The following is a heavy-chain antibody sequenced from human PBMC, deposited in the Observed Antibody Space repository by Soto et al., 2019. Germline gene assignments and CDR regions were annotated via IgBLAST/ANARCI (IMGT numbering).Heavy chain of an antibody. D-gene: IGHD3-10*01. Sequence: QVQLVESGGGVVQPGRSLRLSCAASGFTFSSYGMHWVRQAPGKGLEWVAVIWYDGSNKYYADSVKGRFTISRDNSKNTLYLQMNSLRAEDTAVYYCARILSPLSGSYYKESLYYYYYYGMDVWGQGTTVTVSS. J-gene: IGHJ6*02. CDR3: ARILSPLSGSYYKESLYYYYYYGMDV. V-gene: IGHV3-33*01. CDR1: GFTFSSYG. CDR2: IWYDGSNK.